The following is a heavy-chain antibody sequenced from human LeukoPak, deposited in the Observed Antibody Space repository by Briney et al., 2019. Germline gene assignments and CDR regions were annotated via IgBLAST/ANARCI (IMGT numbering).Heavy chain of an antibody. D-gene: IGHD4-17*01. CDR3: ARDLSRGRHDDGEPFDS. CDR1: GYTFTNHG. Sequence: ASMKVSCKTYGYTFTNHGISWVRQAPGHGLEWMGWISGYNGNTNYVQKFRGRITMTTDTSTSTAYLQLRSLSSDDTALYYCARDLSRGRHDDGEPFDSWGQGTLVTVSS. V-gene: IGHV1-18*01. J-gene: IGHJ4*02. CDR2: ISGYNGNT.